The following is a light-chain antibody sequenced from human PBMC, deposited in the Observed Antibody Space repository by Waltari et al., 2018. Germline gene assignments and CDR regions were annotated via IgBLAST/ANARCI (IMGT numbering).Light chain of an antibody. CDR3: ATWDDSLSGPV. Sequence: QSVLTQAPSESGTPGQTVNISCSGRTSTLGSRFVYCDKQVAGVAPKLLIYKNDRRPSGVPDRFSGSKSGSSASLAITGLRSEDEADYYCATWDDSLSGPVFGGGTKLTVL. CDR2: KND. V-gene: IGLV1-47*01. J-gene: IGLJ3*02. CDR1: TSTLGSRF.